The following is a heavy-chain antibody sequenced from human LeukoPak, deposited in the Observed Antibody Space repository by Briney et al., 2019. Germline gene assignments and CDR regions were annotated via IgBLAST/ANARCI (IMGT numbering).Heavy chain of an antibody. Sequence: PSETLSLPCTVSGGSISSGDYYGSWIRQPPGKGLEWIGYIYYSGSTYYNPSLKSRVTISVDTSKNQFSLKLSSVTAADTAVYYCARAGYYGSGSYGDFDPWGQGTLVSVSS. J-gene: IGHJ5*02. CDR1: GGSISSGDYY. D-gene: IGHD3-10*01. CDR3: ARAGYYGSGSYGDFDP. V-gene: IGHV4-30-4*01. CDR2: IYYSGST.